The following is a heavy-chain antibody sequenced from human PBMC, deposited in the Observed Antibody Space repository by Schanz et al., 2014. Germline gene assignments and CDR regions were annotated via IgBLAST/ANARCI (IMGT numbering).Heavy chain of an antibody. CDR3: AKGRFGELSAFDI. D-gene: IGHD3-10*01. CDR1: GFTFSGFW. V-gene: IGHV3-23*01. Sequence: EVQLLESGGGLVKPGGSLRLSCAASGFTFSGFWMTWVRQAPGKGPEWVSYVSRSTPDIYYADSVKGRFTISRDNSKNTLFLQMNSLRVEDTAVYYCAKGRFGELSAFDIWGQGTMVTVSS. J-gene: IGHJ3*02. CDR2: VSRSTPDI.